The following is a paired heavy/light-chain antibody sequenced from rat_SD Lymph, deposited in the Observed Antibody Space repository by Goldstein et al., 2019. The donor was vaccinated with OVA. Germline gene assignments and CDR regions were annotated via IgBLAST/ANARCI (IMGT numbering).Heavy chain of an antibody. D-gene: IGHD1-10*01. Sequence: EVQLAESGGGLVQPGRSLQLSCAASGFTFSDYYMAWVRQAPKQGLEWVATISTSGTTTYYPDSVRGRFTISRDNAKSSLYLQMNSLRSEDTATYFCVRRGYNNYVLFPYWGQGVMVTVSS. V-gene: IGHV5-25*01. CDR1: GFTFSDYY. CDR2: ISTSGTTT. CDR3: VRRGYNNYVLFPY. J-gene: IGHJ2*01.
Light chain of an antibody. CDR2: YVS. V-gene: IGKV12S11*01. Sequence: DIQMTQSPHSLSASLGETVSIECLASEGISNYLAWYQQKPGKSPQLLIYYVSSLQDGVPSRFSGSGSGTQFSLKISNMQPEDEGVYYCQQGYKYPLTFGSGTKLEIK. CDR1: EGISNY. J-gene: IGKJ5*01. CDR3: QQGYKYPLT.